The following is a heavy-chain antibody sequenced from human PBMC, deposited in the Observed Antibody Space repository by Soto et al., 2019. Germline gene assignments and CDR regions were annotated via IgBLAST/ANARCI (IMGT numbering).Heavy chain of an antibody. J-gene: IGHJ4*02. CDR2: ISGSGDST. CDR1: GITFSNYA. Sequence: EVQLLESGGGFVQPGGSLRLSCAASGITFSNYAMSWVRQAPGKGLEWVSVISGSGDSTYYAESVKGRFSISRDNSKNTLHLKMNSLGAEDTAVYYCATRNYYDSSGYYYWYYFDFWGQGTLVTVS. V-gene: IGHV3-23*01. D-gene: IGHD3-22*01. CDR3: ATRNYYDSSGYYYWYYFDF.